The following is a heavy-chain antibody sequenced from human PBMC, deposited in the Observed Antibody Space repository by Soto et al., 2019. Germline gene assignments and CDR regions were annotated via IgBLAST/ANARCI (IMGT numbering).Heavy chain of an antibody. CDR2: IIPILGIA. Sequence: QVQLVQSGAEVKKPGSSVKVSCKASGGTFSSYTISWVRQAPGQGLEWMGRIIPILGIANYAQKFQGRVTITADKSTSTAYMELSSLRSEDTAVYYSASLREDSSSWYYFDYWGQGTLVTVSS. CDR3: ASLREDSSSWYYFDY. D-gene: IGHD6-13*01. V-gene: IGHV1-69*02. CDR1: GGTFSSYT. J-gene: IGHJ4*02.